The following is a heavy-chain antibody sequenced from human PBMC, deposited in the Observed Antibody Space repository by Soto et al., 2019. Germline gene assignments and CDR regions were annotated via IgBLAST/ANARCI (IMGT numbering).Heavy chain of an antibody. CDR3: ARYFGVPAAMGGYYYYYGIDV. Sequence: GGSLRLSCAASGFTVSSNYMSWVRQAPGKGLEWVSVIYSGGSTYYADSVKGRFTISRDNSKNTLYLQMNSLRAEDTAVYYCARYFGVPAAMGGYYYYYGIDVWDQGPTVTLSS. J-gene: IGHJ6*02. CDR2: IYSGGST. D-gene: IGHD2-2*01. V-gene: IGHV3-66*01. CDR1: GFTVSSNY.